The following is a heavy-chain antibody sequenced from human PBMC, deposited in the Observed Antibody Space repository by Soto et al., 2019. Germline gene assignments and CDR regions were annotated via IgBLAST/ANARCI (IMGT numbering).Heavy chain of an antibody. J-gene: IGHJ3*01. CDR3: ARDRITTRGDAFDL. CDR2: IIPIPDIT. Sequence: QVQLVQSGAEVRKPGSSVKVSCKAPGGTFSTYIISWVRQAPGQGLEWMVRIIPIPDITNYAQKFQGRVTVTADRSTSTAYMELTSLKSEDTAVYYCARDRITTRGDAFDLWGQGTMVTVPS. V-gene: IGHV1-69*08. D-gene: IGHD3-3*01. CDR1: GGTFSTYI.